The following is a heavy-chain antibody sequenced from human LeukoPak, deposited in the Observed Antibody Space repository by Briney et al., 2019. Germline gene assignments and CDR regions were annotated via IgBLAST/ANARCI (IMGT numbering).Heavy chain of an antibody. CDR3: ARVGRVTTPRYSDY. CDR2: IEEHGSQK. V-gene: IGHV3-7*01. J-gene: IGHJ4*02. Sequence: GGSLRLSCAASGFTFSSYWMSWVRQAPGKGLEWVANIEEHGSQKYYVDSVKGRFTTSRGNAKNSVYLQMNSLRAEDTAVYYCARVGRVTTPRYSDYWGQGTLVTVSS. D-gene: IGHD4-17*01. CDR1: GFTFSSYW.